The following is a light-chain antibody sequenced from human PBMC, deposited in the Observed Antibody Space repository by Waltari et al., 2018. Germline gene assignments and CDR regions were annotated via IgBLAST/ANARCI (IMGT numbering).Light chain of an antibody. Sequence: EIVLTQSPGSLSSSPGERVTLSCRASQSVSRALAWYQQKPGQAPRLLIFGASNRATGIPDRFSGSWSETDFSLTISRLEAEDFAVYYCQHYVRLPATFGRGTKVEIK. V-gene: IGKV3-20*01. CDR1: QSVSRA. CDR2: GAS. J-gene: IGKJ1*01. CDR3: QHYVRLPAT.